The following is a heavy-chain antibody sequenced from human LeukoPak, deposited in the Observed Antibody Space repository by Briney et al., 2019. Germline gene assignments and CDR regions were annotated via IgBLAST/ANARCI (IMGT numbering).Heavy chain of an antibody. V-gene: IGHV3-53*01. CDR2: IYSGGST. CDR1: GFTVSSNY. D-gene: IGHD3-10*01. J-gene: IGHJ4*02. Sequence: GGSLRLSCAASGFTVSSNYMSWVRQAPGKGLEWVSVIYSGGSTYYADSVKGRLTISRDNSKNTLYLQMNSLRAEDTAVYYCAKDRSITMVRGVVPFDYWGQGTLVTVSS. CDR3: AKDRSITMVRGVVPFDY.